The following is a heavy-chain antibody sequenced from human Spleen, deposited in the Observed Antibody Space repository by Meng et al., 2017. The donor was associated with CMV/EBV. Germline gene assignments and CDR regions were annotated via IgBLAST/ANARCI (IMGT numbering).Heavy chain of an antibody. J-gene: IGHJ4*02. CDR1: GFTFSNYL. CDR3: AKATSRYGSGSYSFDY. CDR2: TSYDGNK. V-gene: IGHV3-30*04. D-gene: IGHD3-10*01. Sequence: GESLKISCAASGFTFSNYLMHWVRQAPGRGLEWVAVTSYDGNKYYADSVKGRFTISRDNSKNTLFLQMNSLRAEDTAVYYCAKATSRYGSGSYSFDYWGQGTLVTVSS.